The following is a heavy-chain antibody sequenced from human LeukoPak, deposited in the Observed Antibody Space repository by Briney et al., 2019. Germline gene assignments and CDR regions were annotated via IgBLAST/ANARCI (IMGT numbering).Heavy chain of an antibody. D-gene: IGHD2-15*01. CDR2: IYYSGST. J-gene: IGHJ3*02. CDR3: ASYHVGYCSGGSCYSDLGDI. CDR1: GGSISSGGYY. Sequence: SQTLSLTCTVSGGSISSGGYYWSWIRQHPGKGLEWIGYIYYSGSTYYNPSLKSRVTISVDTSKNQFSLKLSSVTAADTAVYYCASYHVGYCSGGSCYSDLGDIWGQETMVTVSS. V-gene: IGHV4-31*03.